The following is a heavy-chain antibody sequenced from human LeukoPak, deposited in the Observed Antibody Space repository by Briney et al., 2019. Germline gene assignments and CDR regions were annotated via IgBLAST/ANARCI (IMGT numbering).Heavy chain of an antibody. CDR2: ISAYNGNT. D-gene: IGHD3-22*01. Sequence: ASVKVSCKASGYTFTSYGISWVLQAPGQGLEWMGWISAYNGNTNYAQKLQGRVTMTTDTSTSAAYMELRSLRSDDTAVYYCARDCSYYYDSSGYYYVDNWFDPWGQGTLVTVSS. J-gene: IGHJ5*02. CDR1: GYTFTSYG. CDR3: ARDCSYYYDSSGYYYVDNWFDP. V-gene: IGHV1-18*01.